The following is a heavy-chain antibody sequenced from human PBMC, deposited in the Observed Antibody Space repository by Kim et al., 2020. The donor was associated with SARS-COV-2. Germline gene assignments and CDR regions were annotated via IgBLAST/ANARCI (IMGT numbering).Heavy chain of an antibody. CDR2: INHSGST. J-gene: IGHJ4*02. CDR3: ARGPAVTRPFDY. V-gene: IGHV4-34*01. D-gene: IGHD4-17*01. CDR1: GGSFSGYS. Sequence: SETLSLTCAVYGGSFSGYSWSWIRQPPGKGLEWIGEINHSGSTKYNPSLKSRVTISTDTSKNQFSLRLSSVTAADTAVYYCARGPAVTRPFDYLGQGTLVTVSS.